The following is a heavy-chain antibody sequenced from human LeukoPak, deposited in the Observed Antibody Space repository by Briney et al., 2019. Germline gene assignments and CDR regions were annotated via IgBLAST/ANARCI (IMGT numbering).Heavy chain of an antibody. J-gene: IGHJ4*02. CDR2: ISSSSSHI. D-gene: IGHD3-10*01. CDR3: ARDGSGSYYWDY. Sequence: GGSLRLSCAASGFTFSSYSMNWVRQAPGKGLEWVSSISSSSSHIYYADSVKGRFTISRDNAKNSLYLQMNSLRAEDTAVYYCARDGSGSYYWDYWGQGTLVTASS. CDR1: GFTFSSYS. V-gene: IGHV3-21*01.